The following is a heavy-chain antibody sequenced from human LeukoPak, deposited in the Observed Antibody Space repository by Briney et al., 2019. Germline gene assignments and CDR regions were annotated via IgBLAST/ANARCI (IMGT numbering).Heavy chain of an antibody. CDR2: ISSSGKTT. V-gene: IGHV3-11*01. CDR1: GFTFSDDY. CDR3: ATPGIGAEGAGGFYLDAFDL. Sequence: GGSLRLSCAASGFTFSDDYMSWVRQAPGKGLEWISYISSSGKTTHYADSVKGRFTISRDNAKKLLYLQMNSLRAEDTAVYYCATPGIGAEGAGGFYLDAFDLWGQGTVVTVSS. D-gene: IGHD3-3*01. J-gene: IGHJ3*01.